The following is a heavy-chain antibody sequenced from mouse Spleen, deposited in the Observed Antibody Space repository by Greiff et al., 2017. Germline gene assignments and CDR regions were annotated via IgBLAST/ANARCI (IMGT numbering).Heavy chain of an antibody. Sequence: EVKLVESGGGLVKPGGSLKLSCAASGFTFSDYGMAWVRQAPGKGPEWVAFISNLAYSIYYADTVTGRFTISRENAKNTLYLEMSSLRSEDTAMYYCARQGNWDYFDYWGQGTTLTVSS. D-gene: IGHD4-1*01. J-gene: IGHJ2*01. V-gene: IGHV5-15*01. CDR2: ISNLAYSI. CDR3: ARQGNWDYFDY. CDR1: GFTFSDYG.